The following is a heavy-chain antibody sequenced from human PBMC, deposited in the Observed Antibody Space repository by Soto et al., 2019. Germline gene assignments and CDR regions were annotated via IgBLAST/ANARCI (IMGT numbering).Heavy chain of an antibody. V-gene: IGHV4-34*01. CDR2: INHSGST. Sequence: QVQLQQWGAGLLKPSETLSLTCAVYGGSFSGYYWSWIRQPPGKGLEWIGEINHSGSTNSNPSLKGRATTSVATSKNHFSLELSSVTAADTAVYYCAGGPGSGSARVRYYYYGMDVWGQGTTVTVSS. J-gene: IGHJ6*02. CDR1: GGSFSGYY. D-gene: IGHD2-15*01. CDR3: AGGPGSGSARVRYYYYGMDV.